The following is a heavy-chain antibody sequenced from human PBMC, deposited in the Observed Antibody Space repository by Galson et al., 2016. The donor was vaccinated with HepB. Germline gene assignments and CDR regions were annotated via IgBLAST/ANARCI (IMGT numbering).Heavy chain of an antibody. Sequence: SLRLSCAASGFTFSSSGMHWVRQAPGKGLEWVAVIWRDGSNENYADSVKGLFTISRDNSRNTLYLQMNSLRVEDTAVYYCARDVGAAPFDFWGQGTLVTVSS. CDR2: IWRDGSNE. J-gene: IGHJ4*02. CDR3: ARDVGAAPFDF. D-gene: IGHD1-26*01. CDR1: GFTFSSSG. V-gene: IGHV3-33*01.